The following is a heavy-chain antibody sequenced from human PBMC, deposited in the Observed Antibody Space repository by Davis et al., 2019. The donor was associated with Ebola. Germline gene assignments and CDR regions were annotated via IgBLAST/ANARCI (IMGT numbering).Heavy chain of an antibody. CDR2: IYTGGRT. J-gene: IGHJ6*02. Sequence: GGSLTPSCAASGFRVSGPYMSWVRQAPGKGLEWVSVIYTGGRTYYTDSVKGRFTISRDNSKNTIYLQMNSLRAEDTAVYYCARHYVYDYYMGLDVWGQGTTVTVSS. D-gene: IGHD3-10*02. CDR3: ARHYVYDYYMGLDV. CDR1: GFRVSGPY. V-gene: IGHV3-66*04.